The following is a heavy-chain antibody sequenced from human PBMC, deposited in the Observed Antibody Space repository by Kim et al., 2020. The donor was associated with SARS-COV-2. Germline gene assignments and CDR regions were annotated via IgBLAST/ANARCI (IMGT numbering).Heavy chain of an antibody. CDR2: ISYDGSNK. J-gene: IGHJ6*02. V-gene: IGHV3-30*03. D-gene: IGHD3-10*01. CDR3: ARTDGAYYYGMDV. CDR1: GFIFNNYA. Sequence: GGSLRLSCAASGFIFNNYAMHWVRQAPGKGLDWVAVISYDGSNKNYADSVKGRFTISRDKSKSTLYLQANNLRVEDTSVYYCARTDGAYYYGMDVWGQGTTVTVSS.